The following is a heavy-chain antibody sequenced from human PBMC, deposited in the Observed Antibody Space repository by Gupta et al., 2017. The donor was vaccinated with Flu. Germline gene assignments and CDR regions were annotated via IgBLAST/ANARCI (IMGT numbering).Heavy chain of an antibody. V-gene: IGHV5-10-1*01. CDR1: GYSFTSYW. CDR2: IDPSDSYP. CDR3: ASPRITMVRGVIIGDAFDI. D-gene: IGHD3-10*01. Sequence: EVQLVQSGAEVKKPGESLRISCKGSGYSFTSYWISWVRQMPGKGLEWMGRIDPSDSYPNYSPSFQGHVTISADKSISTAYLQWSSLKASDTAMYYCASPRITMVRGVIIGDAFDIWGQGTMATVSS. J-gene: IGHJ3*02.